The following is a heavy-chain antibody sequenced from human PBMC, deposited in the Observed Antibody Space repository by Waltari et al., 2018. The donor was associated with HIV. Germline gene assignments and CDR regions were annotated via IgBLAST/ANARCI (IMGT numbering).Heavy chain of an antibody. J-gene: IGHJ4*02. CDR3: SRRGWTVTTSYYFDY. CDR2: IYWDDDK. Sequence: QITLKESGPTLVKPTQTLTLTCTFSGFSLSTSGVGVGWIRQPPGKALEWLALIYWDDDKRYSPSLKSRLTITKDTAKNQIVLTMTNMDPVDTATYFCSRRGWTVTTSYYFDYWGQGTLVTVSS. D-gene: IGHD4-17*01. CDR1: GFSLSTSGVG. V-gene: IGHV2-5*02.